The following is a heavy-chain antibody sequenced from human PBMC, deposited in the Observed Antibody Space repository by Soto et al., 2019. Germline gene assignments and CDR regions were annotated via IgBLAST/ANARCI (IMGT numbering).Heavy chain of an antibody. CDR3: AKDKVVVVPAAMEEYYYYYMDV. CDR2: ISWNSGSI. D-gene: IGHD2-2*01. V-gene: IGHV3-9*01. Sequence: EVQLVESGGGLVQPGRSLRLSCAASGFTFDDYAMHWVRQAPGKGLEWVSGISWNSGSIGHADCVKGRFTISRDNAKNSRYLQMNSLRADDTALYYCAKDKVVVVPAAMEEYYYYYMDVWGKGTTVTVSS. CDR1: GFTFDDYA. J-gene: IGHJ6*03.